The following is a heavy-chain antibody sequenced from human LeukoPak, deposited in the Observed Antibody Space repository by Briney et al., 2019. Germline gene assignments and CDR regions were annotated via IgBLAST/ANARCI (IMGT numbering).Heavy chain of an antibody. CDR3: ARDRVADLPPYYYYMDA. V-gene: IGHV3-11*01. J-gene: IGHJ6*03. D-gene: IGHD2-15*01. CDR2: ISGSGITI. CDR1: GFTFSVYY. Sequence: PGGSLRLSCAATGFTFSVYYMSWIRQAPGKGLEWVSSISGSGITIYYADSVWGRFTISRDNANNSLFLQMNSLRAEDTAVYYCARDRVADLPPYYYYMDAWGEGTTVTVSS.